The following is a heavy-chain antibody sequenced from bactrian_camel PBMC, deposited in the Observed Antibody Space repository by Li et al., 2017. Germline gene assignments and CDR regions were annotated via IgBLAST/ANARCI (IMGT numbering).Heavy chain of an antibody. CDR2: ISTGMSGT. J-gene: IGHJ4*01. CDR3: AAGWRQLLATYSGHKCHWYGGNYDY. Sequence: HVQLVESGGGSAQAEGSLTLSCEVSGYLSGGIWYLGWFRQAPEREREGVAVISTGMSGTYQRWYADSAQGRFTISQDSAKKTLYLQMHNHQPEDAGTYYCAAGWRQLLATYSGHKCHWYGGNYDYWGQGTQVTVS. CDR1: GYLSGGIWY. D-gene: IGHD6*01. V-gene: IGHV3S55*01.